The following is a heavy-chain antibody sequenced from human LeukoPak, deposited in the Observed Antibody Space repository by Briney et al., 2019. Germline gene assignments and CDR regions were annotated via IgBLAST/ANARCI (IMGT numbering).Heavy chain of an antibody. Sequence: GGSLRLSCAASGFTFSSYGMNWVRQAPGKGLEWVSGIGVGGTTYYADSVKGRFNISRDTSKNTLYLQMNSLRVEDTAVYYCAKTQGYYDCWGQGTLVTVSS. D-gene: IGHD3-22*01. J-gene: IGHJ4*02. CDR2: IGVGGTT. V-gene: IGHV3-23*01. CDR1: GFTFSSYG. CDR3: AKTQGYYDC.